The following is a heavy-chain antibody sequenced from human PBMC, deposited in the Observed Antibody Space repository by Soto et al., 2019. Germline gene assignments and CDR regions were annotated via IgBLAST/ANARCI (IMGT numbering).Heavy chain of an antibody. V-gene: IGHV3-23*01. D-gene: IGHD1-26*01. CDR2: VGGNGITT. J-gene: IGHJ4*02. Sequence: PGGSLRLSCAASGFTFSTFAMNWVRQAPGKGPEWVSGVGGNGITTNYADSVKGRFTISRDNSKNTLFLQMNNLRAEDTAVYYCAKVLGGSPHYWGQGTLVTVSS. CDR3: AKVLGGSPHY. CDR1: GFTFSTFA.